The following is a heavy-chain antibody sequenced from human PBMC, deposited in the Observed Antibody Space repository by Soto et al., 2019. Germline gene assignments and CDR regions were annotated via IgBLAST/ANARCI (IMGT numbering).Heavy chain of an antibody. CDR2: ISGSGGST. Sequence: GGSLRLSCAASGFTFSSYAMSWVRQAPGKGLEWVSAISGSGGSTNYADSVKGRLTNSRDNSKNTLYLQMNSLRAEDTAVYYCAKGVGPGSYGDSSECMDVWGQGTTVTVSS. D-gene: IGHD4-17*01. J-gene: IGHJ6*02. CDR1: GFTFSSYA. V-gene: IGHV3-23*01. CDR3: AKGVGPGSYGDSSECMDV.